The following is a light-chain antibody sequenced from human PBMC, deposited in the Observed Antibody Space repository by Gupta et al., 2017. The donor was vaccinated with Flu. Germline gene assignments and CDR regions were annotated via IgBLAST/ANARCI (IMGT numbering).Light chain of an antibody. CDR3: HRVTSYPYT. Sequence: PSFLSASVGDRVTIASRASQGVSRYLGWYQQKQGEAPKLLIYAASTFQSGVPSRFSGSGIGRDFTLTIMGLQPEDFATYFWHRVTSYPYTFGQGTKLEIK. J-gene: IGKJ2*01. CDR1: QGVSRY. V-gene: IGKV1-9*01. CDR2: AAS.